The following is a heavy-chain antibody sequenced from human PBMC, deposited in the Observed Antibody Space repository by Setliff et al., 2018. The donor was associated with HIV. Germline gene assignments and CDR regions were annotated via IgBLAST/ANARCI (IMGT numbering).Heavy chain of an antibody. D-gene: IGHD1-26*01. J-gene: IGHJ4*02. CDR2: INHSGST. Sequence: PSETLSLTCAVYGGSFSGYYWSWIRQPPGKGLEWIGEINHSGSTNYNPSLKSRVTISVDTSKNQFSLKLSSGTAADTAVYYCARARGSPTSYFDYWGQGTLVTVSS. CDR1: GGSFSGYY. V-gene: IGHV4-34*01. CDR3: ARARGSPTSYFDY.